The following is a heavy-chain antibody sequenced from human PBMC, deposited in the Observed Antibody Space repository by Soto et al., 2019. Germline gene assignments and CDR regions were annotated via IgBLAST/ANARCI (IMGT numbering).Heavy chain of an antibody. CDR2: ISSSSSYI. J-gene: IGHJ4*02. Sequence: EVQLVESGGGLVKPGGSLRLSCAASGFTFSSYSMNWVRQAPGKGLEWVSSISSSSSYIYYADSVKGRFTISRDNAKNSLYLQMNSLRAEDTAVYYCARDRSGGGSGSSDYWGQGTLVTVPS. D-gene: IGHD3-10*01. CDR3: ARDRSGGGSGSSDY. CDR1: GFTFSSYS. V-gene: IGHV3-21*01.